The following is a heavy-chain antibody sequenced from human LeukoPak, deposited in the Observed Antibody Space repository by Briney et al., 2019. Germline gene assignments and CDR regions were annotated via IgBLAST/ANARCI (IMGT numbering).Heavy chain of an antibody. V-gene: IGHV3-23*01. D-gene: IGHD1-26*01. Sequence: GGSLRLSCAASGFTFSSYAMSWVRQAPGKGLEWVSAISGSGGSTYYADSVKGRFTISRDNSKNTLYLQMNSLRVEDTAVYYCAKDGYWMGATRTYFDYWGQGTLVTVSS. CDR2: ISGSGGST. CDR3: AKDGYWMGATRTYFDY. J-gene: IGHJ4*02. CDR1: GFTFSSYA.